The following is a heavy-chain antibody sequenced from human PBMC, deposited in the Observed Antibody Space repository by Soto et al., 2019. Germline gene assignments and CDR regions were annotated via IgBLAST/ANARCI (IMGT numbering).Heavy chain of an antibody. CDR1: GFTFRSYD. CDR3: ARAPAPQYYYHGMDV. V-gene: IGHV3-13*01. Sequence: LRLSCAASGFTFRSYDMHWVRQVAGKGLEWVAAIGIGGDTYYPGSVKGRFTISREKAKNSLYLQMNSLRVGDTAVYYCARAPAPQYYYHGMDVWGRGTTVTVSS. CDR2: IGIGGDT. J-gene: IGHJ6*02. D-gene: IGHD4-4*01.